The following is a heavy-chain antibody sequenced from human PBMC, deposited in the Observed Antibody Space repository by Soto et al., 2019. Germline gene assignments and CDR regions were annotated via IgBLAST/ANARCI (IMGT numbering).Heavy chain of an antibody. Sequence: QVQLVQSGAEVKKPGASVKVSCKASGYTFTSYGISRVRQAPGQGLEWMGWISAYNGNTNYAQKLQGRVTMTTDTSTSTAYMELRSLRSDGTAVYYCARSRTIAARPYWFDPWGQGTLVTVSS. CDR1: GYTFTSYG. CDR3: ARSRTIAARPYWFDP. D-gene: IGHD6-6*01. J-gene: IGHJ5*02. CDR2: ISAYNGNT. V-gene: IGHV1-18*01.